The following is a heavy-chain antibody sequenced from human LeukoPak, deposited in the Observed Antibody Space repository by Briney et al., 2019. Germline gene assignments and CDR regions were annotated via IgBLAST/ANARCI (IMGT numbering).Heavy chain of an antibody. CDR2: ISSSGSTI. Sequence: PGGSLRLSCAASGFTFSNYEMNWVRQAPGKGLEWVSCISSSGSTIYYSDSVKGRFTISRDNANNSLYLQMNSLRDEDTAVYYCAIYRSIGAAGDLSDYWGQGTLVTVSS. D-gene: IGHD6-13*01. CDR3: AIYRSIGAAGDLSDY. V-gene: IGHV3-48*03. CDR1: GFTFSNYE. J-gene: IGHJ4*02.